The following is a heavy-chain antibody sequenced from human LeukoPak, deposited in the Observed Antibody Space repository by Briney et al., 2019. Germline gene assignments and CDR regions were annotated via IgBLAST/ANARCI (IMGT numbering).Heavy chain of an antibody. CDR3: AKDWNDDSGNWFDP. CDR1: GFTFSSYA. J-gene: IGHJ5*02. V-gene: IGHV3-23*01. Sequence: GGSLRLSCAASGFTFSSYAMSWVRQAPGKGLEWVSAISGSGGSTYYADSMKGRFTISRDNSKNTLYLQMNSLRAEDTAVYYCAKDWNDDSGNWFDPWGQGTLVTVSS. CDR2: ISGSGGST. D-gene: IGHD4-17*01.